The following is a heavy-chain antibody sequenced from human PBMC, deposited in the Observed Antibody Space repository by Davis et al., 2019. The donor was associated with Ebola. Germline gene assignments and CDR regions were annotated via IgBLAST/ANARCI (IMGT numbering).Heavy chain of an antibody. CDR2: ITGSGGST. J-gene: IGHJ3*02. V-gene: IGHV3-23*01. D-gene: IGHD3-22*01. Sequence: GGSLRLSCAASGFTVSSNYMSWVRQAPGKGLEWVSSITGSGGSTYYADSVKGRFTISRDNSKNSLYLQMNSLRDEDTAVYYCARDPRTMIVVPDAFDIWGQGTMVTVSS. CDR1: GFTVSSNY. CDR3: ARDPRTMIVVPDAFDI.